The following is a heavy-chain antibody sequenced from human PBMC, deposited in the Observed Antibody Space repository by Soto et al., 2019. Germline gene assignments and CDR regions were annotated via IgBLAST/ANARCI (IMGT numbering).Heavy chain of an antibody. CDR1: GFTFSSHG. Sequence: QVQLVESGGGVVQPGRSLRLSCAASGFTFSSHGMHWVRQAPGKGLEWVAVITNDGSDKYYADSVKGRFTISRDNSKNTLYLQMNSLRVENTAVYYCAKAFSTFSICFIIDYWGRGTLVTVSS. D-gene: IGHD3-16*02. CDR3: AKAFSTFSICFIIDY. CDR2: ITNDGSDK. V-gene: IGHV3-30*18. J-gene: IGHJ4*01.